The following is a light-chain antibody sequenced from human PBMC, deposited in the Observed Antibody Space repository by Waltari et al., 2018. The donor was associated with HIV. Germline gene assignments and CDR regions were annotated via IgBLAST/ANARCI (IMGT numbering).Light chain of an antibody. V-gene: IGLV2-11*01. CDR3: CSYAGTYTYV. J-gene: IGLJ1*01. Sequence: QSALPQPRPVSGSPGQTLPISCTGTSSDVGGYDYVSWFQQHPDKAPKLIIYDVGQRPSGVPDRFSGSKSGNTAFLTISGLQAEDEADYYCCSYAGTYTYVFGSGTEVTAL. CDR2: DVG. CDR1: SSDVGGYDY.